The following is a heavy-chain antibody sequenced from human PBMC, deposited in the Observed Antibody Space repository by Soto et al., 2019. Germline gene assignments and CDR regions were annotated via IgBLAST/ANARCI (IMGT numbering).Heavy chain of an antibody. CDR2: IYSIGNT. CDR3: VRQAYGSYKYCFDN. CDR1: GASIRSSAY. V-gene: IGHV4-39*01. D-gene: IGHD3-16*01. Sequence: PSETLSLTCTVSGASIRSSAYWGWIRQPPGKGLEWIGSIYSIGNTYYNPSLKSGVTISADTSKNQFSLNLISVTATDTAVYYCVRQAYGSYKYCFDNLRQGTPVTVSS. J-gene: IGHJ4*02.